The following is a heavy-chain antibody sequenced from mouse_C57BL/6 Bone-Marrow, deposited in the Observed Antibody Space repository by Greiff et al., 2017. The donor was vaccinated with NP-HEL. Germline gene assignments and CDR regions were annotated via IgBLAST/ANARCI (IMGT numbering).Heavy chain of an antibody. CDR2: IYPGSGNT. V-gene: IGHV1-76*01. CDR1: GYTFTDYY. CDR3: ARGDYYGSSYGFAY. J-gene: IGHJ3*01. Sequence: QVQLQQSGAELVRPGASVKLSCKASGYTFTDYYINWVKQRPGQGLEWIARIYPGSGNTYYNEKFKCKATLTAEKSSSTAYMQLSSLTSEDSAVYFCARGDYYGSSYGFAYWGQGTLVTVSA. D-gene: IGHD1-1*01.